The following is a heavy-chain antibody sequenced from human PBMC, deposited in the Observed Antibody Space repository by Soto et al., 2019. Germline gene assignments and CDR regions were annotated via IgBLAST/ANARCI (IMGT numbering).Heavy chain of an antibody. CDR1: GDFISRTHW. CDR3: SGVWRWLDDY. CDR2: IFHSGRT. Sequence: SETLSLTCDVSGDFISRTHWWSWVRQPPGMGLEWIGEIFHSGRTYYNPSLKSRVTISADMSKNQFSLRLTSVTAADTAVYYCSGVWRWLDDYSGQGTLVTVSS. J-gene: IGHJ4*02. V-gene: IGHV4-4*02. D-gene: IGHD3-16*01.